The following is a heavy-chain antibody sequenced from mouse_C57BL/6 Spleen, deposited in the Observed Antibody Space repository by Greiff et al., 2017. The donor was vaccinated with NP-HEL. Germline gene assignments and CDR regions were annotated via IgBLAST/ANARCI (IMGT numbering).Heavy chain of an antibody. V-gene: IGHV1-82*01. Sequence: QVQLKQSGPELVKPGASVKISCKASGYAFSSSWMNWVKQRPGKGLEWIGRIYPGDGDTNYNGKFKGKATLTADKSSSTAYMQLSSLTSEDSAVYFCASYDYDYAMDYWGQGTSVTVSS. CDR2: IYPGDGDT. J-gene: IGHJ4*01. CDR1: GYAFSSSW. CDR3: ASYDYDYAMDY. D-gene: IGHD2-4*01.